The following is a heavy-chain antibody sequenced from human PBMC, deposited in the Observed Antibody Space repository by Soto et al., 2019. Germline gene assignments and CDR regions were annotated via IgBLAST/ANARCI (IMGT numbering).Heavy chain of an antibody. CDR1: GFTFSSYS. V-gene: IGHV3-21*01. CDR2: ISSSSSYI. Sequence: SGGSLRLSCAASGFTFSSYSMNWVRQAPGKGLEWVSSISSSSSYIYYADSVKGRFTISRDNAKNSLYLQMNSLRAEDTAVYYCARVIFGSGYYYYYGMDVWGQGTTVTVSS. J-gene: IGHJ6*02. CDR3: ARVIFGSGYYYYYGMDV. D-gene: IGHD2-15*01.